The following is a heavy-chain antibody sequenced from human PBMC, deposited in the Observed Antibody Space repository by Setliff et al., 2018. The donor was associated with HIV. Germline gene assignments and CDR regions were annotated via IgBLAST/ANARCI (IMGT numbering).Heavy chain of an antibody. J-gene: IGHJ4*02. Sequence: ASVKVSCKASGYTFTYLFIHWVRLAPGRGLEWVGLINPKAGDTSYAQKFQGRVTMTRDTSISTAYMDLDRLGSDDTAVYYCARDPRFSGYAQAFDYWGQGSLVTVSS. CDR2: INPKAGDT. CDR3: ARDPRFSGYAQAFDY. D-gene: IGHD5-12*01. V-gene: IGHV1-2*02. CDR1: GYTFTYLF.